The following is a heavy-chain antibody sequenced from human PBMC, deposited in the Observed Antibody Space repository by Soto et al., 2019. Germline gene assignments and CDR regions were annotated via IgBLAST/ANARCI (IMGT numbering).Heavy chain of an antibody. V-gene: IGHV4-34*01. D-gene: IGHD1-1*01. CDR3: ARVGTGIPYYYYYGMDV. Sequence: NPSETLSLTCAVYGGSFSGYYWSRIRQPPGKGLEWIGEINHSGSTNYNPSLKSRVTISVDTSKNQFSLKLSSVTAADTAVYYCARVGTGIPYYYYYGMDVWGQGTTVTVSS. CDR2: INHSGST. J-gene: IGHJ6*02. CDR1: GGSFSGYY.